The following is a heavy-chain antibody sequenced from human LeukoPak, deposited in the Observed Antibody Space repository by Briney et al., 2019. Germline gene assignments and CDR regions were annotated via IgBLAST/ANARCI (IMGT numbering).Heavy chain of an antibody. V-gene: IGHV4-59*01. CDR1: GGSISSYY. Sequence: SETLSLTCTVSGGSISSYYWSWIRQPPGKGLEWIGYIYYSGSTNYNPSLKSRVTISVDTSKNQFSLKLSSVTAADTAVYYRARDSYSNYGNWFDPWGQGTLVTVSS. J-gene: IGHJ5*02. D-gene: IGHD4-11*01. CDR3: ARDSYSNYGNWFDP. CDR2: IYYSGST.